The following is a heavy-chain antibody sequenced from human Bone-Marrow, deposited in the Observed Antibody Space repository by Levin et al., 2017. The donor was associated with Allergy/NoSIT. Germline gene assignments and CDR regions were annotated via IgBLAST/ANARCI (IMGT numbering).Heavy chain of an antibody. V-gene: IGHV3-23*01. CDR3: ARDLNDYGDNIGFYNFYGMDV. Sequence: GGSLRLSCRISGFIFADYAMNWVRQAPGRGLEWVSSLDGSSGKTHYADSVKGRFTISREYSKNTLSLQMNSLRAEDTAVYYCARDLNDYGDNIGFYNFYGMDVWGQGTTVTVSS. CDR1: GFIFADYA. J-gene: IGHJ6*02. CDR2: LDGSSGKT. D-gene: IGHD4-17*01.